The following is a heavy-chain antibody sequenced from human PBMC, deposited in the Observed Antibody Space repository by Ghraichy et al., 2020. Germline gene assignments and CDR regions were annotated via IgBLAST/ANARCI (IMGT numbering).Heavy chain of an antibody. CDR1: GGSISSTDYY. J-gene: IGHJ4*02. D-gene: IGHD3-10*01. V-gene: IGHV4-39*01. CDR3: ARSYGSYVD. CDR2: IYYTGST. Sequence: SQTLSLTCTVSGGSISSTDYYCNWIRQSPGKGLEWIWGIYYTGSTYYNPSLKSRVTISVDTSTNQFSLNLGSVTAADTAVYYCARSYGSYVDWGQGTLVTVSS.